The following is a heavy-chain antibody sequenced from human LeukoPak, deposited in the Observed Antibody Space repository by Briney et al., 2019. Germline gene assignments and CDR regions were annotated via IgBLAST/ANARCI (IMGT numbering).Heavy chain of an antibody. D-gene: IGHD6-13*01. J-gene: IGHJ5*02. CDR1: GFILSNYA. V-gene: IGHV3-30-3*01. Sequence: GGSPRLSCAASGFILSNYAMHWVRQAPGKGLEWVAVISYDGSNKYYADSVKGRFTISRDNSKNTLFLQMNSLRAEDTAVYYCARDLDSSSWYILWFDPWGQGTLVTVSS. CDR3: ARDLDSSSWYILWFDP. CDR2: ISYDGSNK.